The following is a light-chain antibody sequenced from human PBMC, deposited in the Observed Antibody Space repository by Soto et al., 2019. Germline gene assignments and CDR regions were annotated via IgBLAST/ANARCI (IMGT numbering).Light chain of an antibody. Sequence: DIVMTQSPLSLPVTPGEPASISCRSSQSLLHSKGYNYFDWYLQKPGQSPQLLIFLGSNRASGVPDRFSGSGSGTDFTLKISRVEAEDVGVYYCMQALQTPWTFGQGTKVEIK. CDR1: QSLLHSKGYNY. J-gene: IGKJ1*01. CDR3: MQALQTPWT. V-gene: IGKV2-28*01. CDR2: LGS.